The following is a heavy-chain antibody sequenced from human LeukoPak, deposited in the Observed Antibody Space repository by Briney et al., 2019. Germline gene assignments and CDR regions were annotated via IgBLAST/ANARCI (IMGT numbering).Heavy chain of an antibody. Sequence: GGSLRLSCAASGFTVSSNYMSWVRQAPGKGLGWVSVIYSGGSTYYADSVKGRFSISRDNSKNTLYLQMNSLRVEDTAVYYCARDLDYYGSGSYYRYWGQGTLVTVSS. J-gene: IGHJ4*02. D-gene: IGHD3-10*01. V-gene: IGHV3-53*05. CDR1: GFTVSSNY. CDR2: IYSGGST. CDR3: ARDLDYYGSGSYYRY.